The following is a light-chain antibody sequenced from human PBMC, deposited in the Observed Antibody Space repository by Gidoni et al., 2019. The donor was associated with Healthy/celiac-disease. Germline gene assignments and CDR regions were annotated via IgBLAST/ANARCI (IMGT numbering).Light chain of an antibody. Sequence: EIVLTQSPATLSLSPGERATLSGRASQSVSSYLAWYQQKPGQAPRLLIYDASNSATGIPARFSGSGSGTDFTLTISSLEPEDFAVYYCQQRSNWPPGYTFGQGTKLEIK. CDR1: QSVSSY. CDR3: QQRSNWPPGYT. CDR2: DAS. J-gene: IGKJ2*01. V-gene: IGKV3-11*01.